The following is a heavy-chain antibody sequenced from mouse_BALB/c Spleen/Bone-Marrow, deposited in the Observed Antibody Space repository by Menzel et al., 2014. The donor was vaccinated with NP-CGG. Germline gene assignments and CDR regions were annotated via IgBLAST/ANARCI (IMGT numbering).Heavy chain of an antibody. Sequence: SGAELMKPGASVKISCKATGYTFSSYWIEWVKQRPGHGLEWIGEILPGSGSTNYNEKFKGKATFTADTSSNTAYMQLSSLTSEDSAVFYCARLIYGSSYIVDFWGQGTSVTVSS. CDR2: ILPGSGST. CDR1: GYTFSSYW. J-gene: IGHJ4*01. V-gene: IGHV1-9*01. CDR3: ARLIYGSSYIVDF. D-gene: IGHD1-1*01.